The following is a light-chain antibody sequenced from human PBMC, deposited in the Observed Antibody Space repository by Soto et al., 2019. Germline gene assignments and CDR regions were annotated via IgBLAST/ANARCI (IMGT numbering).Light chain of an antibody. Sequence: QSALTQPPSVSGAPGQRITIPCTGSPSNIGAGFDVHWYQQFPGTAPKLLIYGTTSRPSGVPDRFSGSQSGTSASLAITGLQAGDEADYYCQSYDTSLSGAWVFGGGTKLTVL. J-gene: IGLJ3*02. V-gene: IGLV1-40*01. CDR3: QSYDTSLSGAWV. CDR2: GTT. CDR1: PSNIGAGFD.